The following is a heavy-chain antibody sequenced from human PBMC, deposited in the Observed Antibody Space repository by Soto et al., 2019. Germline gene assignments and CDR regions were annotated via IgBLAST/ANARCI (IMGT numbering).Heavy chain of an antibody. D-gene: IGHD3-22*01. Sequence: QVQLVESGGGVVQPGRSLRLSCAASGFTFSSYGMHWVRQAPGKGLEWVAVMWYDGSNKYYADSVKGRFTISRDNSKNTLYLQMTSLRAEDTAVYYCASEGDYYDSSGYYRRNAFDIWGQGTMVTVSS. CDR2: MWYDGSNK. CDR1: GFTFSSYG. V-gene: IGHV3-33*01. CDR3: ASEGDYYDSSGYYRRNAFDI. J-gene: IGHJ3*02.